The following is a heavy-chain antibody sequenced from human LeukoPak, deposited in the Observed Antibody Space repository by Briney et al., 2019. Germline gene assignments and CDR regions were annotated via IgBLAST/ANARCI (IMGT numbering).Heavy chain of an antibody. CDR3: ARDRDSSGLYGGADL. CDR2: ISSTNGHT. V-gene: IGHV3-21*03. Sequence: GGSLRLSCAASGFSFSFSNMNWVRQAPGKGLEWVSYISSTNGHTYYAVSVNCRFTISRDTAKNSLYLQMNSLRVEDTAIYFCARDRDSSGLYGGADLWGQGVLVTVSA. D-gene: IGHD6-19*01. J-gene: IGHJ5*02. CDR1: GFSFSFSN.